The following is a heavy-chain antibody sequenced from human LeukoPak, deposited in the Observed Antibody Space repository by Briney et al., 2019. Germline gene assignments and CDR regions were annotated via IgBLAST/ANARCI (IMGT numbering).Heavy chain of an antibody. D-gene: IGHD3-10*01. Sequence: SVKVSCKASGGTFSSYAISWVRQAPRQGLEWMGRIIPILGIANYAQKFQGRVTITADKSTSTAYMELSSLRSEDTAVYYCARMYGSGSFYFDYWGQGTLVTVSS. CDR2: IIPILGIA. CDR3: ARMYGSGSFYFDY. CDR1: GGTFSSYA. J-gene: IGHJ4*02. V-gene: IGHV1-69*04.